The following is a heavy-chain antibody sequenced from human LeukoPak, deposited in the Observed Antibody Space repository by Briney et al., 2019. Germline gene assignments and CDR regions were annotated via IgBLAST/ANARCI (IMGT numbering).Heavy chain of an antibody. CDR1: GASISSAENH. CDR2: ISYSGST. CDR3: ARDIGCSGGSCYTGFDY. Sequence: SETLSLTCTVSGASISSAENHWSWIRQPPGRGLEWIGYISYSGSTSYNPSLKSRLTISIAPSNNQFSLELRSVTAADTAVYYCARDIGCSGGSCYTGFDYWGQGTLVTVSS. D-gene: IGHD2-15*01. V-gene: IGHV4-30-4*08. J-gene: IGHJ4*02.